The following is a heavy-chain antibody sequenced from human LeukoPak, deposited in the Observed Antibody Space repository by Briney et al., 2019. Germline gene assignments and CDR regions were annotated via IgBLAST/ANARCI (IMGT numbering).Heavy chain of an antibody. D-gene: IGHD6-19*01. CDR2: INHSGST. Sequence: SETLSLTCAVYGGSFSGYYWSWLRQPPGKGLEWIGEINHSGSTNYNPSLKSRVTISVDTSKNQFSLKLSSVTAADTAVYYCARHRGGIAVAGTLYWGQGTLVTVSS. V-gene: IGHV4-34*01. CDR3: ARHRGGIAVAGTLY. J-gene: IGHJ4*02. CDR1: GGSFSGYY.